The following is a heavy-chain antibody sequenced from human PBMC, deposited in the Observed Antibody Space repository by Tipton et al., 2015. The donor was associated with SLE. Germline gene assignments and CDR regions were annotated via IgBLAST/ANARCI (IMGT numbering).Heavy chain of an antibody. CDR3: AARTGDVLYYYYMDV. J-gene: IGHJ6*03. CDR1: GGSISSSSYY. V-gene: IGHV4-39*07. D-gene: IGHD7-27*01. CDR2: IYYSGST. Sequence: TLSLTCTVSGGSISSSSYYWGWIRQPPGKGLEWIGSIYYSGSTYYNPSLKSRVTISVDTSKNQFSLKLSSVTAADTAVYYCAARTGDVLYYYYMDVWGKGTTVTVSS.